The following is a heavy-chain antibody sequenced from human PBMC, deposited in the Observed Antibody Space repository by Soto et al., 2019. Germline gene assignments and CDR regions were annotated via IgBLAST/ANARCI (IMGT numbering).Heavy chain of an antibody. Sequence: EVQLLDSGGGLVQPGGSLRLSCAASGFTFSGYALTWVRQAPGKGLEWVSAISGGGDATFYAYSVKGRFTISRDNSKNTLYLQTNTLRAEDTAVYYCARKVSGSTGRPDLWYFDLWGRGTLVTVSS. D-gene: IGHD3-10*01. CDR1: GFTFSGYA. CDR3: ARKVSGSTGRPDLWYFDL. J-gene: IGHJ2*01. V-gene: IGHV3-23*01. CDR2: ISGGGDAT.